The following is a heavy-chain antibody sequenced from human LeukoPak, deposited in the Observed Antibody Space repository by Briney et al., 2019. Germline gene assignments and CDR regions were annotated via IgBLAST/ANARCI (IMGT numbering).Heavy chain of an antibody. CDR1: GGSITSTNW. CDR3: SRQNGAFSPFGY. D-gene: IGHD2-8*01. CDR2: VSLSGLT. J-gene: IGHJ4*02. V-gene: IGHV4-4*02. Sequence: SGALSLTCGVSGGSITSTNWWSWVRQPPGQGLEWIGEVSLSGLTNYNPSLSSRVIMALDTSKNHLSLHLTSVTAADTAVYYCSRQNGAFSPFGYWGQGYLVTVLS.